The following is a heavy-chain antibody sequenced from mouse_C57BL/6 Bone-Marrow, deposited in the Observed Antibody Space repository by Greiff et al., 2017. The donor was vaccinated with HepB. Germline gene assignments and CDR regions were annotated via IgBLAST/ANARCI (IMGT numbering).Heavy chain of an antibody. V-gene: IGHV1-22*01. D-gene: IGHD1-1*01. Sequence: EVQLQHSGPELVKPGASVKMSCKASGYTFTDYNMHWVKQSHGKSLEWIGYINPNNGGTSYNQKFKGKATLTVNKSSSTAYMELRSLTSEESAVYYCARESTTLRYYAMDYWGQGTSVTVSS. CDR3: ARESTTLRYYAMDY. CDR1: GYTFTDYN. CDR2: INPNNGGT. J-gene: IGHJ4*01.